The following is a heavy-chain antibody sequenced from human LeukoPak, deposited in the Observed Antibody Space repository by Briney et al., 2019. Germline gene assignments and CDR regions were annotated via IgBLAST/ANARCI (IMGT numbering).Heavy chain of an antibody. CDR2: VRYDGSNK. D-gene: IGHD2-21*01. CDR3: SKDSVVVVIGPLGY. CDR1: GFTFSSYG. V-gene: IGHV3-30*02. J-gene: IGHJ4*02. Sequence: GGSLRLSCATSGFTFSSYGMHWVRQAPGKGLEWVAFVRYDGSNKYCADSVKGRFTISRDNSKNTLYLQMNSLRVEDTAVYYCSKDSVVVVIGPLGYWGQGTLVTVSS.